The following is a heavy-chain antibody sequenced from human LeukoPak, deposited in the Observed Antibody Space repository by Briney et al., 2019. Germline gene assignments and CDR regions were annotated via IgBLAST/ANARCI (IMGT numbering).Heavy chain of an antibody. V-gene: IGHV3-23*01. CDR1: GFTFTNYA. CDR2: ISATRGNT. CDR3: ARELLRFLEWGGAFDI. D-gene: IGHD3-3*01. J-gene: IGHJ3*02. Sequence: GGSLRLSCVASGFTFTNYAMSWVRQPPGKGLEWVSAISATRGNTYSADSVQGRFSISRDNSKNTLYLQMNSLRAEDTAVYYCARELLRFLEWGGAFDIWGQGTMVTVSS.